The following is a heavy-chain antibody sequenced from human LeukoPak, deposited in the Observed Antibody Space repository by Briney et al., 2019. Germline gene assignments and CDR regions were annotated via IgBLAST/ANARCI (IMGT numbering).Heavy chain of an antibody. CDR3: ASALRIYYYFDY. Sequence: GGSLRLSCAASGLTFSSYGMSWVRQAPGKGLEWVSAISDSDGNTYYADSVKGRFTISRDNSKNTLYLQMNSLRAEDTAVYYCASALRIYYYFDYWGQGTLVTVSS. J-gene: IGHJ4*02. CDR1: GLTFSSYG. D-gene: IGHD1-26*01. CDR2: ISDSDGNT. V-gene: IGHV3-23*01.